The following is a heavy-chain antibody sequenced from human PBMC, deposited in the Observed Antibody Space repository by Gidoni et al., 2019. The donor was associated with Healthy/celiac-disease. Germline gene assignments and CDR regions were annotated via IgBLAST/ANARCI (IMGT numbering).Heavy chain of an antibody. CDR2: IFSNDEK. Sequence: QVPLKESGPVLVKPTATLTLTCTVSGFSLSNARMGVSWIRQPPGKALEWLAHIFSNDEKSYSTSLKSRLTISKDTSKSQVVLTMTNMDPVDTARYYCARHYSSGWSRWFDPWGQGTLVTVSS. V-gene: IGHV2-26*01. D-gene: IGHD6-19*01. CDR3: ARHYSSGWSRWFDP. CDR1: GFSLSNARMG. J-gene: IGHJ5*02.